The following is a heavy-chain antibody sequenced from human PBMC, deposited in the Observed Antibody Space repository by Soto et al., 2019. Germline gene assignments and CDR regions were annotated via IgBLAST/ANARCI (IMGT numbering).Heavy chain of an antibody. D-gene: IGHD2-15*01. J-gene: IGHJ4*02. CDR1: GLNFEKCS. Sequence: PGGSLRLSCAASGLNFEKCSMNWVRQPPGKGPEWLASISPSSTYIRYADSVKGRFTISRDNARNSLSLQMMNLRVDDTAIYYCATDTGDIEVVPATTWGQGTLVTVSS. CDR2: ISPSSTYI. CDR3: ATDTGDIEVVPATT. V-gene: IGHV3-21*04.